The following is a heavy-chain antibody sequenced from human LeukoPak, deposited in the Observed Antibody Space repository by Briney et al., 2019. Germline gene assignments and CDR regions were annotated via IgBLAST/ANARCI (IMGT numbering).Heavy chain of an antibody. CDR1: GFTFSSYD. CDR2: ITSSVLTI. V-gene: IGHV3-48*03. CDR3: ARGVRGDFYGVVPLDY. J-gene: IGHJ4*02. Sequence: GASLRLSCAASGFTFSSYDMNWARQAPGKCREWLSYITSSVLTIYYAASVKGRITISRDNAKNSLDLQMNNLRAEDTALYYCARGVRGDFYGVVPLDYWGPGTLVTVSS. D-gene: IGHD3-3*01.